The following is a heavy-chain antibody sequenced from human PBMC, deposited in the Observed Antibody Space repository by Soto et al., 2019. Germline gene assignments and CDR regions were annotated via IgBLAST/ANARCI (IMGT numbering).Heavy chain of an antibody. CDR2: IYYSGSA. J-gene: IGHJ6*02. V-gene: IGHV4-30-4*01. CDR3: VRARGDRAFAMAV. CDR1: GGSLSSGDYY. D-gene: IGHD3-10*01. Sequence: PSETLSLTWTVSGGSLSSGDYYCGWIGQSPGTGLEWIGYIYYSGSAYYNPSLKSRVTLSVDTSKNQFSLKLTSVTAADTALYYCVRARGDRAFAMAVWGHGTTGTV.